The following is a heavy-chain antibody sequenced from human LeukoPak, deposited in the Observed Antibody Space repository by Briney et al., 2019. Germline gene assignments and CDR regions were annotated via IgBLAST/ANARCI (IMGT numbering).Heavy chain of an antibody. CDR2: ISSRGNAI. D-gene: IGHD3-22*01. Sequence: GGSLRLSCAASGFSLTTYNMNWVRQAPGKGLEWVSYISSRGNAIYYADSVKGRFTISRDSAKNSLYMQLNSLRDEDTAVYYCARKPNYYRSYNFGMDVWGQGTTVTVSS. CDR3: ARKPNYYRSYNFGMDV. J-gene: IGHJ6*02. CDR1: GFSLTTYN. V-gene: IGHV3-48*02.